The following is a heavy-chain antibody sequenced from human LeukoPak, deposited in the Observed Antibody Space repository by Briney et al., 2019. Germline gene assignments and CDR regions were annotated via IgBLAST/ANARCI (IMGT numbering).Heavy chain of an antibody. CDR1: GGSISGYY. CDR2: LHHSGST. D-gene: IGHD6-13*01. CDR3: AREGRPAAENTFSFYYGMDV. J-gene: IGHJ6*02. Sequence: PSETLSLTCTVFGGSISGYYWNWIRQVPGKGLEWIGFLHHSGSTDYNPSLQSRVTISVDTSKNQLSLKLRSVTAAETAVYYCAREGRPAAENTFSFYYGMDVWGQGTAVTVSS. V-gene: IGHV4-59*01.